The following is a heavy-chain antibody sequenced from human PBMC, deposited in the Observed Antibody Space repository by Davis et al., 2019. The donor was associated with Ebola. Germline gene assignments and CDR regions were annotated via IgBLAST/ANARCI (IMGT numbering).Heavy chain of an antibody. J-gene: IGHJ4*02. Sequence: ASVKVSCKASGYTFTSYYMHWVRQAPGQGLEWMGIINPSGGSTSYAQKFQGRVTMTRDTSTSTVYMELSRLRSDDTAVYYCARSSSSGCHVDYWGQGTLVTVSS. V-gene: IGHV1-46*01. CDR1: GYTFTSYY. CDR3: ARSSSSGCHVDY. D-gene: IGHD6-19*01. CDR2: INPSGGST.